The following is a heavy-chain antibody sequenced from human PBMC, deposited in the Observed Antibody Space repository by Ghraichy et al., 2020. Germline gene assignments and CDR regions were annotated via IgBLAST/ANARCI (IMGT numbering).Heavy chain of an antibody. Sequence: GGSLRLSCAASGFTFSSYWMSWVRQAPGKGLEWVANIKQDGSEKYYVDSVKGRFTISRDNAKNSLYLQMNSLRAEDTAVYYCARDLGSGWYQGAFDIWGQGTMVTVSS. CDR3: ARDLGSGWYQGAFDI. CDR1: GFTFSSYW. D-gene: IGHD6-19*01. V-gene: IGHV3-7*03. J-gene: IGHJ3*02. CDR2: IKQDGSEK.